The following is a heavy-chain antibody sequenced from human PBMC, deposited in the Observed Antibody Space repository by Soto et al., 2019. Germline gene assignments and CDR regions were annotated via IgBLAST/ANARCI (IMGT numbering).Heavy chain of an antibody. CDR1: GGSISSSSYY. D-gene: IGHD4-17*01. J-gene: IGHJ3*02. V-gene: IGHV4-39*01. CDR3: ATSELYGPNAFDI. Sequence: QLQLQESGPGLVKPSETLSLTCTVSGGSISSSSYYWGWIRQPPGKGLEWIGSISYSGSTYYSPSLKSRLTIAVDTSKNRFSLKLSSVTAADTAGYDCATSELYGPNAFDIWGQGTMVTVSS. CDR2: ISYSGST.